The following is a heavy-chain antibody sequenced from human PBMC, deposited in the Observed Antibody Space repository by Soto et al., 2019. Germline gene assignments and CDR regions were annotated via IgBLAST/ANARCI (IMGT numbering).Heavy chain of an antibody. Sequence: GGSLRLSCAASGFTFSDYYMSWIRQAPGKGLEWVSYISSSGRSIYYADSVKGRFTISRDNAKNTLYLQMNSLRAEDTAVYYCAKDRLEYYYDSSGYPWTVFDYWGQGTLVTVS. CDR3: AKDRLEYYYDSSGYPWTVFDY. D-gene: IGHD3-22*01. CDR2: ISSSGRSI. J-gene: IGHJ4*02. CDR1: GFTFSDYY. V-gene: IGHV3-11*01.